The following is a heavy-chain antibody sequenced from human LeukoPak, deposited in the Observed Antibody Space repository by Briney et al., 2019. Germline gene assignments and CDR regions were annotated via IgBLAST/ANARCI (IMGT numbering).Heavy chain of an antibody. Sequence: GRSLRLSCAASGFTFSSYGMHWVRQAPGKGLEWVAVIWYDGSNKYYADSVKGRFTISRDNSKNTLYLQMNSLRAEDTAVYYCARDAAGSSSWYPYFGYWGQGTLVTVSS. J-gene: IGHJ4*02. CDR1: GFTFSSYG. CDR3: ARDAAGSSSWYPYFGY. CDR2: IWYDGSNK. D-gene: IGHD6-13*01. V-gene: IGHV3-33*01.